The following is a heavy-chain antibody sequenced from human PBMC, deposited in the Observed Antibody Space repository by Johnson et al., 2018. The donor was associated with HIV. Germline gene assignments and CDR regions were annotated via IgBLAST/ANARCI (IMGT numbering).Heavy chain of an antibody. CDR3: AKERLLHDAFDF. Sequence: QVQLVESGGGVVQPGRSLRLSCAASGFTFSSYGMHWVRQAPGKGLEWVAVISSDGKNKYYADSVTGRFTISRDKSKNTMYLQMNSLRDEDTAVYHCAKERLLHDAFDFWGQGTMVTVSS. D-gene: IGHD5-18*01. V-gene: IGHV3-30*18. J-gene: IGHJ3*01. CDR2: ISSDGKNK. CDR1: GFTFSSYG.